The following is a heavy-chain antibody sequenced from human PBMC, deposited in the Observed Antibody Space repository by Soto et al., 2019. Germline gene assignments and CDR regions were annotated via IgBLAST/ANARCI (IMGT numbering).Heavy chain of an antibody. J-gene: IGHJ6*02. CDR1: GYTFTSYG. CDR3: ARDLRTSPAYSHPGYYYGMDV. Sequence: ASVKVSCKASGYTFTSYGISWVRQAPGQGLEWMGWISAYNGNTNYAQKLQGRVTMTTDTSTSTAYMELRSLRSDDTAVYYCARDLRTSPAYSHPGYYYGMDVWGQGTTVTVSS. CDR2: ISAYNGNT. V-gene: IGHV1-18*01. D-gene: IGHD2-2*01.